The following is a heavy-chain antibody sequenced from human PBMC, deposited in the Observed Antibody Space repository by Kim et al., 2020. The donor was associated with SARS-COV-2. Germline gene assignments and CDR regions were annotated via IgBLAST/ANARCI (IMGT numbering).Heavy chain of an antibody. CDR3: ARVGEDDFWSGYLGFDY. Sequence: SLKSRVTISVDTSKNQFPLKLSSVAAADTAVYYCARVGEDDFWSGYLGFDYWGQGTLVTVSS. J-gene: IGHJ4*02. V-gene: IGHV4-59*01. D-gene: IGHD3-3*01.